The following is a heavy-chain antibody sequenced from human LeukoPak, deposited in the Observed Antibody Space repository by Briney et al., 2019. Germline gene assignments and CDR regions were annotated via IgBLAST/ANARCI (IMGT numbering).Heavy chain of an antibody. D-gene: IGHD3/OR15-3a*01. CDR2: IYYSGST. CDR1: GGSISSGGYY. V-gene: IGHV4-61*08. CDR3: ARMLFRHWFDP. J-gene: IGHJ5*02. Sequence: KASQTLSLTCTVSGGSISSGGYYWSWIRQPPGKGLEWIGYIYYSGSTNYNPSLKSRVTISVDTSKNQFSLKLSSVTAADTAVYYCARMLFRHWFDPWGQGTLVTVSS.